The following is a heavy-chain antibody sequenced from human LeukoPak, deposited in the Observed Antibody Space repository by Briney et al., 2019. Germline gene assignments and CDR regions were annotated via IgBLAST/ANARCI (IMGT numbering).Heavy chain of an antibody. V-gene: IGHV3-74*01. Sequence: PGGSLRLSCAASGFTLSSYWMHWVRQAPGKGLVWVSRIHSDGSSTTYADSVKGRFTISRDNAKNTLYLQMDSLRVEDTAVYCCARDSFAPSWGQGTLVTVSS. CDR1: GFTLSSYW. CDR3: ARDSFAPS. D-gene: IGHD2/OR15-2a*01. J-gene: IGHJ4*02. CDR2: IHSDGSST.